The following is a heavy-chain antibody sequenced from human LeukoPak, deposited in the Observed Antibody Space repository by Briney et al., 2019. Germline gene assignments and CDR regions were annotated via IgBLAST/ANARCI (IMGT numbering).Heavy chain of an antibody. J-gene: IGHJ4*02. V-gene: IGHV3-23*01. CDR1: GFTFSNYA. CDR3: AKDPDHVTVDC. Sequence: GGSLRLSCAASGFTFSNYAIRWVRQAPGKGLEWVSGISGSGGTTSYADSVKGRFTISRDNSKNTLYLQMNSLRAEDTAVYYCAKDPDHVTVDCWGQGTLVTVSS. D-gene: IGHD2-21*02. CDR2: ISGSGGTT.